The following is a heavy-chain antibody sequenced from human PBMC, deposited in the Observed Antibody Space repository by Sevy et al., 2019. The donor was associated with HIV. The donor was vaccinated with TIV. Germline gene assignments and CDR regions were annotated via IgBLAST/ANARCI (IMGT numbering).Heavy chain of an antibody. J-gene: IGHJ6*02. CDR1: GFTFSDYY. CDR2: ISSRGSTI. D-gene: IGHD2-2*02. CDR3: ARDRADCSSTSCYNSREPYYYGMDV. Sequence: GGSLRLSCAASGFTFSDYYMSWIRQAPGKGLEWVSYISSRGSTIYYADSVKGRFTISRDNAKNSLYLQMNSLRAEDTAVYYCARDRADCSSTSCYNSREPYYYGMDVWGQGTTVAVSS. V-gene: IGHV3-11*01.